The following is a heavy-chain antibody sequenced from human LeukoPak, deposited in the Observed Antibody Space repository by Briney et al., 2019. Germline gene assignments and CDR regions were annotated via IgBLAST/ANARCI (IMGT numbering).Heavy chain of an antibody. CDR2: ITGGGSST. D-gene: IGHD3-10*01. Sequence: GGSLRLSCAASGFTFSSYWMNWVRQAPGKGLEWVSAITGGGSSTFYADSVKGRFTISRDNFKNTLYLQMNGLRAEDTALYYCAKNPQGGYYGSGSYYWVYWGQGTLVTVSS. J-gene: IGHJ4*02. CDR1: GFTFSSYW. CDR3: AKNPQGGYYGSGSYYWVY. V-gene: IGHV3-23*01.